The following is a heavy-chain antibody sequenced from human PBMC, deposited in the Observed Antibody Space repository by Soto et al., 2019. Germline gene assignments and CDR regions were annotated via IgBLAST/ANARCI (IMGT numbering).Heavy chain of an antibody. Sequence: QITLKESGPTLVKVTQTLTLTCTFSGFSLSTSGVGVAWSRQPPGKALEWLALIYWDDDNRYSPSRKSRLTNTNANADNQVVHTMTNMDPADTATFYCAHSLRRRSTYSYGMDVWGQGTTVTVSS. V-gene: IGHV2-5*02. J-gene: IGHJ6*02. CDR2: IYWDDDN. D-gene: IGHD3-16*01. CDR1: GFSLSTSGVG. CDR3: AHSLRRRSTYSYGMDV.